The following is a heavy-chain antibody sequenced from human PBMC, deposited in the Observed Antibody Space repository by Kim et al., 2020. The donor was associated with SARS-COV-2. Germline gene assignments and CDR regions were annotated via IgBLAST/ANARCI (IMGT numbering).Heavy chain of an antibody. CDR3: AKDECQSSGGSCYSGGGALYYYYYGMDV. Sequence: GGSLRLSCAASGFTFSSYAMSWVRQAPGKGLEWVSVIYSGGSSTYYADSVKGRFTISRDNSKNTLYLQMNSLRAEDTAVYYCAKDECQSSGGSCYSGGGALYYYYYGMDVWGQGTTVTVSS. V-gene: IGHV3-23*03. D-gene: IGHD2-15*01. J-gene: IGHJ6*02. CDR2: IYSGGSST. CDR1: GFTFSSYA.